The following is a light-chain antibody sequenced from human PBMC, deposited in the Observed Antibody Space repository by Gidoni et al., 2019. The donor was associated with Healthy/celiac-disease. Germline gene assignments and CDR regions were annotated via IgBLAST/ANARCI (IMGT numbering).Light chain of an antibody. Sequence: EIVLTQSPGTLSLSPGERATLSCRASQSVRSGYLAWYQQKPGQAPRLLIYGASSRATGIPDRFSGSGSGTDFTLTISRLEPEDFAVYYCQQYGSSPPTFGQGTKVEIK. J-gene: IGKJ1*01. CDR3: QQYGSSPPT. CDR1: QSVRSGY. V-gene: IGKV3-20*01. CDR2: GAS.